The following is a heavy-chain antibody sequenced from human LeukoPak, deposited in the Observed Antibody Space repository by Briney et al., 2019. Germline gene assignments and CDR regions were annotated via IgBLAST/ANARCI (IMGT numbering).Heavy chain of an antibody. V-gene: IGHV4-4*08. D-gene: IGHD5-24*01. J-gene: IGHJ4*02. Sequence: PSETLSLTCAVSGGPISSYYWSWVRQPPGKGLEWLGYIYYSGSTTPRGTSTYNPSLESRVTISVDTSKNQFSLKLRSVIAADAAVYYCARSEEMATTRGGFDYWGEGTLVTVSS. CDR1: GGPISSYY. CDR2: IYYSGSTT. CDR3: ARSEEMATTRGGFDY.